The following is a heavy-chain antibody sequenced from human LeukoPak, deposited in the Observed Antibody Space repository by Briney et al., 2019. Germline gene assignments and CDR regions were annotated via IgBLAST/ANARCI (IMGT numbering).Heavy chain of an antibody. D-gene: IGHD6-13*01. Sequence: PGGSLRLSCAASGFTFSSSVMSWVRQAPGKGLEWVSAISGSGGSTYYADSVKGRFTISRDNSKNTLYLQMNSLRAEDTAVYYCAKNSRYSSSWYGANFDYWGQGTLVTVSS. CDR2: ISGSGGST. J-gene: IGHJ4*02. CDR1: GFTFSSSV. V-gene: IGHV3-23*01. CDR3: AKNSRYSSSWYGANFDY.